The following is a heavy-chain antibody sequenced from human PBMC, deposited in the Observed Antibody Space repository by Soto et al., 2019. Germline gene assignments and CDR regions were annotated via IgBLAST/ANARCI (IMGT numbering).Heavy chain of an antibody. V-gene: IGHV3-23*01. CDR3: AKDFFREFEYSSFWFDP. CDR2: ISGSGGST. J-gene: IGHJ5*02. Sequence: EVQLLESGGGLVQPGGSLRLSCAASGFTFSSYAMSWVRQAPGKGLEWVSAISGSGGSTYYADSVKGRFTISRDNSKNTLYLQMNSLRAEDTAVYYCAKDFFREFEYSSFWFDPWGQGTLVTVSS. CDR1: GFTFSSYA. D-gene: IGHD6-6*01.